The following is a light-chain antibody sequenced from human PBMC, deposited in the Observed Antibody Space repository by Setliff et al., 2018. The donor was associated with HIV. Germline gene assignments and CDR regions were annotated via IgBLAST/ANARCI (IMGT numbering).Light chain of an antibody. CDR3: CSNTGSNTYV. Sequence: QSVLTQPASVSGSPGQSITISCTGTSSDVGSYNLVSWYQQHPGKAPKLMIYQATRRPSGVSNRFSGSKSGNTASLTISGLQAVDEADYYCCSNTGSNTYVFGTGTKATVL. CDR1: SSDVGSYNL. CDR2: QAT. V-gene: IGLV2-23*01. J-gene: IGLJ1*01.